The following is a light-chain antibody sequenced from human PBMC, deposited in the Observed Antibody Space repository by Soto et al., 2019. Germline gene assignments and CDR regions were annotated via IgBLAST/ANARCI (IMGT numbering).Light chain of an antibody. J-gene: IGLJ3*02. CDR2: EVS. V-gene: IGLV2-14*01. CDR3: SSYTSSSTHWV. CDR1: SSDVGGYNY. Sequence: QSALTQPASVSGSPGQSITISCTGTSSDVGGYNYVSWYQQHPGKAPKLMIYEVSSRPSGVSNRFSGSKSGNTASLTISGLQAEDEADYYCSSYTSSSTHWVFGGGTKPPS.